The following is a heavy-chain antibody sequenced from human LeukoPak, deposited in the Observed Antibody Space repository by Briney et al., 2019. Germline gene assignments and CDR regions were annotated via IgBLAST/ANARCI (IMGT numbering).Heavy chain of an antibody. CDR3: ARRAVGNSYYYSMDV. J-gene: IGHJ6*03. CDR1: GGTFSSYA. Sequence: ASVKVSCEASGGTFSSYAISWVRQAPGQGLEWMGWMNPNSGNTGYAQKFQGRVTITRNTSISTAFMELSSLRSEDTAVYYCARRAVGNSYYYSMDVWGKGTTVTVSS. CDR2: MNPNSGNT. V-gene: IGHV1-8*03. D-gene: IGHD6-19*01.